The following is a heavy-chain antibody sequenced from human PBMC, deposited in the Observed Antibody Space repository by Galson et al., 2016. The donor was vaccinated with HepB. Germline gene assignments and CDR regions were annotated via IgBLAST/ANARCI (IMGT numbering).Heavy chain of an antibody. CDR2: INTNTGNP. Sequence: SVKVSCKASGYTFTSYAMNWVRQAPGQGLEWMGWINTNTGNPTYAQGFTGRFVFSLDTSVSTAYLQISSLKAEDTAVYYCARLYCGGDCYNYYYYGMDVWGQGTTVTVSS. V-gene: IGHV7-4-1*02. D-gene: IGHD2-21*02. J-gene: IGHJ6*02. CDR3: ARLYCGGDCYNYYYYGMDV. CDR1: GYTFTSYA.